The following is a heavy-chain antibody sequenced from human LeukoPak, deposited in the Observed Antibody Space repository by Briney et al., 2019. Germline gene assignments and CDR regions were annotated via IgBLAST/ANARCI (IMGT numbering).Heavy chain of an antibody. CDR2: INHNGNVN. J-gene: IGHJ6*02. D-gene: IGHD3-16*01. V-gene: IGHV3-7*03. Sequence: GGSLRLSCAASGFTFSSYAMHWVRQAPGKGLEWVASINHNGNVNYYVDSVKGRFTISRDNAKDSLYLQMSNLRAEDTAVYFCARGGGLDVWGQGATVTVSS. CDR3: ARGGGLDV. CDR1: GFTFSSYA.